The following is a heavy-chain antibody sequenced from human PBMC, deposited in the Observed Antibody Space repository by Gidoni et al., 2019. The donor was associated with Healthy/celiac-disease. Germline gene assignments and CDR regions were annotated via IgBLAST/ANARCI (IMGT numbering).Heavy chain of an antibody. V-gene: IGHV4-34*01. CDR3: ARGNVGGYYVRNGWYFDL. CDR2: ITHSGST. D-gene: IGHD3-22*01. CDR1: GGAFSGYY. Sequence: QVQLQQWGAGLLTPSETLSLTCAVDGGAFSGYYWSWIRQPPGKGLEWIGEITHSGSTNYNPSLKSRVTISVDTSKNQFSLKLSSVTAADTAVYYCARGNVGGYYVRNGWYFDLWGRGTLVTVSS. J-gene: IGHJ2*01.